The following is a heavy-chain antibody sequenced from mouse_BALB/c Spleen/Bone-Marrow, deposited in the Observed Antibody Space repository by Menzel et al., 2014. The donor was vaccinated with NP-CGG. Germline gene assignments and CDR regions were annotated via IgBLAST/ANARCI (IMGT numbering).Heavy chain of an antibody. Sequence: VHLVESGAELVRPGTSVKVSCTASGYAFTNYLIEWVKQRPGRGLEWIGVINPASGGTNYNEKFKAKATLTADKSSSTAYMQLSSLTSDDAAVYFCSRCLTGTSAMDYWGQGTSVTVSS. CDR1: GYAFTNYL. V-gene: IGHV1-54*01. CDR2: INPASGGT. D-gene: IGHD4-1*01. CDR3: SRCLTGTSAMDY. J-gene: IGHJ4*01.